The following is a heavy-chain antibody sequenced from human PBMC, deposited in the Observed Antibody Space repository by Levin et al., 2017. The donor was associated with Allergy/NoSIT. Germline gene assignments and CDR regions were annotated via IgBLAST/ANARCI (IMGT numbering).Heavy chain of an antibody. V-gene: IGHV3-33*01. CDR3: ARDGSGGDSDAFDI. CDR1: GFTFSTYG. J-gene: IGHJ3*02. D-gene: IGHD2-21*02. Sequence: PGGSLRLSCAASGFTFSTYGMHWVRQAPGKGLEWVAVIWYDGSNKYYADSVKGRFTISRDNSKNTLYLQMNSLRAEDTAVYYCARDGSGGDSDAFDIWGQGTMVTVSS. CDR2: IWYDGSNK.